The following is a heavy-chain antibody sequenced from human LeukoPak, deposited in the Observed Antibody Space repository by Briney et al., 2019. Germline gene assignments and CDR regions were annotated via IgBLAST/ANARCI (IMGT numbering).Heavy chain of an antibody. CDR2: IYYTGST. V-gene: IGHV4-59*01. CDR3: ARHFSDFWGFFDY. CDR1: GGSISSYY. D-gene: IGHD3-3*01. Sequence: SETLSLTCTVSGGSISSYYWSWIRQPPGKGLEWIGYIYYTGSTNYNPSLKSRVTISLDTSKNQFSLKLSSVTAADTAVYYCARHFSDFWGFFDYWGQGTLVTVSS. J-gene: IGHJ4*02.